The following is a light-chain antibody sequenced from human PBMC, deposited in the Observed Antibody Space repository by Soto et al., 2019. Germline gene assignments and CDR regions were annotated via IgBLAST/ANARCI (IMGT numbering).Light chain of an antibody. CDR3: QQYNSYSGT. Sequence: DIQMTQSPSTLSASVGDRVTITCRASQSISSWLAWYQQKPGKAPKLLIYDASSLVSGVPSRFSGSGSGTEFTLTISSLQPDDFATYYCQQYNSYSGTFGPGTKVDIK. J-gene: IGKJ3*01. CDR2: DAS. V-gene: IGKV1-5*01. CDR1: QSISSW.